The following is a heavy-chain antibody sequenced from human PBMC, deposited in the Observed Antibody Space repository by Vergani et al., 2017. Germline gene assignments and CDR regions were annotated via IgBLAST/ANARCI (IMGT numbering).Heavy chain of an antibody. V-gene: IGHV4-4*07. CDR2: IYPNGNG. CDR1: GGSMSDFY. J-gene: IGHJ5*02. Sequence: QVHLQESGPGVVKPSDTLSLTCTVSGGSMSDFYWTWIRPPAGRGLEWIGRIYPNGNGNYNESLRSRLTMSIDTSRSQFSLSLSSVTAADTAVYYCASGNCGVNCPKYNWLAPWGRGILVTVSS. D-gene: IGHD2-21*01. CDR3: ASGNCGVNCPKYNWLAP.